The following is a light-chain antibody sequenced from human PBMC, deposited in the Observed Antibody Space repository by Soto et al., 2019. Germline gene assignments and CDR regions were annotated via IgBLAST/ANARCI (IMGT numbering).Light chain of an antibody. Sequence: IRLTQSPASLSASVGDRVTITCRASQGVSSSLAWYQQKPGNAPKLLIYEASTLQSGVPSRFSGSGSGTEFTLTISSLQAEDFATYYCQQLNSYPMTFGQGTLLEVK. CDR2: EAS. J-gene: IGKJ5*01. CDR1: QGVSSS. CDR3: QQLNSYPMT. V-gene: IGKV1-9*01.